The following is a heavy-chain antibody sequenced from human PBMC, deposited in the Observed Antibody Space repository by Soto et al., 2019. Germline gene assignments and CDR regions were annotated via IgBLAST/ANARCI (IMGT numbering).Heavy chain of an antibody. CDR2: IYYSGST. CDR1: GGSISSRGYY. V-gene: IGHV4-39*01. CDR3: TRHYSGYDLGGY. D-gene: IGHD5-12*01. J-gene: IGHJ4*02. Sequence: WETRSLTCTVSGGSISSRGYYWGWIRQPPGKGLEWIASIYYSGSTYYNPSLKSRLTISEDRSKNQLTLKLKSVTAADTDVYYCTRHYSGYDLGGYWGQGTLVTVSS.